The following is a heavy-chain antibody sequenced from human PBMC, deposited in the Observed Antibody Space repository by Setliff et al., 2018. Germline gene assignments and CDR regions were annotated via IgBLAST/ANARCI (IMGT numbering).Heavy chain of an antibody. J-gene: IGHJ4*02. CDR2: INHSGNT. D-gene: IGHD3-3*01. CDR3: RFWSSYYKNDY. Sequence: SSETLSLTCTVYGGSFSDYYWGWIRQSPGKRPEWIAEINHSGNTNYNPSLNSRVSVSVDTPTNQFSLKVFSVTAADTAVYYCRFWSSYYKNDYWAQGTLVTVSS. CDR1: GGSFSDYY. V-gene: IGHV4-34*01.